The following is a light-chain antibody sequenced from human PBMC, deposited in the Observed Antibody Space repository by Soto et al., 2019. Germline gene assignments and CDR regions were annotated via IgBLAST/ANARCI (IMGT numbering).Light chain of an antibody. CDR3: QQYGSLPYT. CDR1: QSVSSNY. V-gene: IGKV3-20*01. J-gene: IGKJ2*01. Sequence: EIVLTQSPGTLSLSPGERATLSCRASQSVSSNYLAWYQQKPGQTPRLLIYGASSRATGIPDRFSGSGSGTDFTLTISGLEPEDFAVYYCQQYGSLPYTFGQGTKLEIK. CDR2: GAS.